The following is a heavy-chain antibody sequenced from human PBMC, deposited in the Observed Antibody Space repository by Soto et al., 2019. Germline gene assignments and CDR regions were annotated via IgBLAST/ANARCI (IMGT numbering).Heavy chain of an antibody. CDR1: GGSISSYY. CDR3: ARHYAGHDYGDYGTLGDAFDI. V-gene: IGHV4-59*08. CDR2: IYYSGST. J-gene: IGHJ3*02. Sequence: SETLSLTCTVSGGSISSYYWSWIRQPPGKGLEWIGYIYYSGSTNYNPSLKSRVTISVDTSKNQFSLKLSSVTAADTAVYYCARHYAGHDYGDYGTLGDAFDIWGQGTMVTVSS. D-gene: IGHD4-17*01.